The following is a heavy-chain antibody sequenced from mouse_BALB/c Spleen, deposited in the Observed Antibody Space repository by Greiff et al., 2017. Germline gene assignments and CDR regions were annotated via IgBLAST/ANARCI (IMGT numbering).Heavy chain of an antibody. CDR2: ILPGSGST. V-gene: IGHV1-9*01. D-gene: IGHD2-2*01. CDR3: ARWRDYGYSWFAY. J-gene: IGHJ3*01. CDR1: GYTFSSYW. Sequence: VKLQESGAELMKPGASVKISCKATGYTFSSYWIEWVKQRPGHGLEWIGEILPGSGSTNYNEKFKGKATFTADTSSNTAYMQLSSLTSEDSAVYYCARWRDYGYSWFAYWGQGTLVTVSA.